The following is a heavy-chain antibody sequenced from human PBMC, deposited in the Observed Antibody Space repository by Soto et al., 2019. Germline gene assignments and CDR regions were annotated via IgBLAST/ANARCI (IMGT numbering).Heavy chain of an antibody. J-gene: IGHJ3*02. V-gene: IGHV3-30-3*01. CDR1: GFNFSESS. Sequence: GGALRLSCAASGFNFSESSMSWVRQAPGKGLEWVAVISYDGSNKYYADSVKGRFTISRDNSKNTLYLQMNSLRAEDTAVYYCARDEGGLRYFDWLFNDAFDIWGQGTMVTVSS. CDR2: ISYDGSNK. CDR3: ARDEGGLRYFDWLFNDAFDI. D-gene: IGHD3-9*01.